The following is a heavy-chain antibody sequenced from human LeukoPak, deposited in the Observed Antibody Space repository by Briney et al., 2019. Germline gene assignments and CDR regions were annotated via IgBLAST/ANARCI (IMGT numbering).Heavy chain of an antibody. V-gene: IGHV3-48*02. Sequence: GGSLRLSCAPSGFTLTSYSMNWVRQAPGKGLEWVSLISSSSSTICYADAVKGRFTISRDNAKNSLYLQMGSLRDEDTAVYYWSRRMVRGGYAFDIWGQGTTVTVSS. CDR3: SRRMVRGGYAFDI. CDR2: ISSSSSTI. CDR1: GFTLTSYS. D-gene: IGHD3-10*01. J-gene: IGHJ3*02.